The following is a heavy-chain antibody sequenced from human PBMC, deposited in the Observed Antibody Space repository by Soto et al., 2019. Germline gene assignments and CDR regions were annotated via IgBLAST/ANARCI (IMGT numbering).Heavy chain of an antibody. CDR1: GGTFSSYA. CDR2: IIPIFGTA. CDR3: ARTQLYYDFWSGYYTDYYGMDV. J-gene: IGHJ6*02. Sequence: QVQLVQSGAEVQKPGSSVKVSCKASGGTFSSYAISWVRQAPGQGLEWMGGIIPIFGTANYAQKFQGRVTSTADESTSTAYMELSSLRSEDTAVYYCARTQLYYDFWSGYYTDYYGMDVWCQGTTVTVSS. V-gene: IGHV1-69*01. D-gene: IGHD3-3*01.